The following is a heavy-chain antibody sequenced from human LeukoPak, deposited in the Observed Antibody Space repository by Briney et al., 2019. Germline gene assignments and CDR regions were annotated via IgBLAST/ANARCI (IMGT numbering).Heavy chain of an antibody. D-gene: IGHD6-13*01. CDR1: GDSVSSNSAA. Sequence: SQTLSLTCAISGDSVSSNSAAWNWIRQSPSRGLEWLGRTYYRSKWYNDYAVSVKSRIAINPDTSKNQFSLQLNSVTPEDTAVYYCARDRYISSWYYYYYMDVWGKGTTVTISS. CDR2: TYYRSKWYN. CDR3: ARDRYISSWYYYYYMDV. V-gene: IGHV6-1*01. J-gene: IGHJ6*03.